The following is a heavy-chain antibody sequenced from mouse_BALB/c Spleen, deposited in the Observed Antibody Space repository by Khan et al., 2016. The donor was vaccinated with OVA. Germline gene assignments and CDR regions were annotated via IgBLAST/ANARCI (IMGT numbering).Heavy chain of an antibody. J-gene: IGHJ4*01. Sequence: QMQLEESGPGLVAPSQSLSITCTISGFSLTNYGVHWVRQPPGKGLEWLVVIWNDGNTAYNSALKSRLTISKDNSKSQVFLKMNSLQTDDTAMYFCARQPYYPYNIMDYWGQGTSVTVSS. V-gene: IGHV2-6-1*01. CDR2: IWNDGNT. D-gene: IGHD2-12*01. CDR1: GFSLTNYG. CDR3: ARQPYYPYNIMDY.